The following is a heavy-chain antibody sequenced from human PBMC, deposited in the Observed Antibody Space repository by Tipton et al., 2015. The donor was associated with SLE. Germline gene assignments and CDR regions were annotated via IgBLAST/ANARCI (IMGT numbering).Heavy chain of an antibody. CDR3: ARGADYDFWSGYYY. D-gene: IGHD3-3*01. CDR1: GDSISNYF. V-gene: IGHV4-59*12. Sequence: LRLSCTVSGDSISNYFWSWIRQPPGKGLEWIGYIYYSGTTNYNPSLKSRVTISVDTSKNQFSLKLSSVTAADTAVYYCARGADYDFWSGYYYWGQGTLVTVSS. CDR2: IYYSGTT. J-gene: IGHJ4*02.